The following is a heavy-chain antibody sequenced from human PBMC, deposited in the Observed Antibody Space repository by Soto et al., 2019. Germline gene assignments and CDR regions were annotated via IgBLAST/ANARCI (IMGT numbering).Heavy chain of an antibody. D-gene: IGHD5-12*01. Sequence: QVQLVESGGGVVQPGRSLRLSCAASGFTFSSDAMHWVRQAPGKGLEWVAVISYDGSYKYYADSVKGRFTISRDNSKNTLDLQMNSLRSEDTAVYYCARDYYRFNSGYGFSMDVCCQGTTVTVSS. CDR1: GFTFSSDA. CDR3: ARDYYRFNSGYGFSMDV. CDR2: ISYDGSYK. V-gene: IGHV3-30-3*01. J-gene: IGHJ6*02.